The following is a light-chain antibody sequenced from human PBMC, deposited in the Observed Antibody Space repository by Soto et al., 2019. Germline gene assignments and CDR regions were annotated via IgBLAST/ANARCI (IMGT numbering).Light chain of an antibody. CDR2: GAS. CDR3: QQYNYWPIT. J-gene: IGKJ5*01. Sequence: EIVMTQSPATLSVSPGARATLSCRSSQSVADNLAWFQKKPGQGPRPLIYGASPRATGIPARFSGSGSETDFTLTVSSLRSEDSAVYYCQQYNYWPITFGQGTRLEI. CDR1: QSVADN. V-gene: IGKV3-15*01.